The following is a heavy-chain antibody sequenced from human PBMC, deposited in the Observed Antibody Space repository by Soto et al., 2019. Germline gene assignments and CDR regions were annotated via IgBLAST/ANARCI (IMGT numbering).Heavy chain of an antibody. CDR1: GGTLSDHG. V-gene: IGHV1-69*06. CDR2: TIPVFNTA. D-gene: IGHD3-10*01. CDR3: ARGVYGSGNYYTGPSAFDI. Sequence: QVQLEQSGAEVKTPGSSVKISCKASGGTLSDHGVSWLRQAPGQGLEWVGGTIPVFNTANYAPKFQGRVTIAADKSTNIAYMELGSLRSDDTAFYYCARGVYGSGNYYTGPSAFDIWGQGTRVIVSS. J-gene: IGHJ3*02.